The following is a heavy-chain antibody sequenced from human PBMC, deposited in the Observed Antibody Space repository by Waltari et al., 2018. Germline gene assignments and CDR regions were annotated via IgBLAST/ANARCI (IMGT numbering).Heavy chain of an antibody. CDR2: INGPSTAI. J-gene: IGHJ3*02. D-gene: IGHD3-16*01. CDR3: ASPAGKLGTFDK. CDR1: GFTFSSYT. V-gene: IGHV3-48*04. Sequence: EVQLVESGGGLVQPGGSLRLSCEASGFTFSSYTMNWVRQAPGKGVGWVSYINGPSTAIYYTDSVKGRFTISRDNTKNSLYLQMNSLRAEDTAVYYCASPAGKLGTFDKWGQGTMVTVSS.